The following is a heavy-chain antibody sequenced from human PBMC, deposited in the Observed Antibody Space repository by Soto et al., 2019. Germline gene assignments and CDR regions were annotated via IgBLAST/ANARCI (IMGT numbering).Heavy chain of an antibody. CDR3: ARSRVVVVPAATRFVWFDP. J-gene: IGHJ5*02. CDR1: GYTFTSYG. D-gene: IGHD2-2*01. Sequence: ASVKVSCKASGYTFTSYGISWVRQAPGQGLEWMGWISAYNGSTNYAQKLQGRVTMTTDTSTSTAYMELRSLRSDDTAVYYCARSRVVVVPAATRFVWFDPWGQGTLVTVSS. CDR2: ISAYNGST. V-gene: IGHV1-18*01.